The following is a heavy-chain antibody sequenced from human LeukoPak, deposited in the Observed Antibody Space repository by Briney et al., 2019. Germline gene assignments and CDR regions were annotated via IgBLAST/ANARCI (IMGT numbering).Heavy chain of an antibody. CDR1: GYTFTSYA. Sequence: GASVKVPCKASGYTFTSYAMNWVRQAPGQGLEWMGWINTNTGNPTYAQGFTGRFVFSLDTSVSTAYLQISSLKAEDTAVYYCARVGSLWFGYVFDYWGQGTLVTVSS. J-gene: IGHJ4*02. D-gene: IGHD3-10*01. V-gene: IGHV7-4-1*02. CDR3: ARVGSLWFGYVFDY. CDR2: INTNTGNP.